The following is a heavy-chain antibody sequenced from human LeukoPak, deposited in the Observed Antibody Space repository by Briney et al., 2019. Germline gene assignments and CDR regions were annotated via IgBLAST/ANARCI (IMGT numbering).Heavy chain of an antibody. CDR3: AKDFGDSSGYYFDY. CDR2: INSDGSST. CDR1: GFTFSSYW. D-gene: IGHD3-22*01. Sequence: GGSLRLSCAASGFTFSSYWMHWVRQAPGKGLVWVSRINSDGSSTSYADSVKGRFTISRDNSKNTLYLQMNSLRAEDTAVYYCAKDFGDSSGYYFDYWGQGTLVTVSS. V-gene: IGHV3-74*01. J-gene: IGHJ4*02.